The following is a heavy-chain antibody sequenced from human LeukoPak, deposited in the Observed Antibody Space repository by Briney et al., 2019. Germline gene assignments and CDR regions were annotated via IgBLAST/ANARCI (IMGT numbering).Heavy chain of an antibody. Sequence: SGTLSLTCAVSGGSISSSNWWSWVRQPPGKGLEWIGEIYHSGSTNYNPSLKSRVTISVDTSKNQFSLKLSSVTAADTAVCYCARKTNYYGSGSYSYWFDPWGQGTLVTVSS. V-gene: IGHV4-4*02. J-gene: IGHJ5*02. CDR1: GGSISSSNW. CDR3: ARKTNYYGSGSYSYWFDP. CDR2: IYHSGST. D-gene: IGHD3-10*01.